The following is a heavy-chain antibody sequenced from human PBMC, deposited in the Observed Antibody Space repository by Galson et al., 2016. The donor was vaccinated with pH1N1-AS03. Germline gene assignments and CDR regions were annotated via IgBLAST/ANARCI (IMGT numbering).Heavy chain of an antibody. J-gene: IGHJ3*02. V-gene: IGHV1-69*06. Sequence: SVKVSCKAPGGTFSSYAISWGRQAPGQGLEWMGGIIAMFGTANYSHKVQGRVTITADKSTSTAYMELSSLRSADTAVYYCASDANYDYWSGHDAFEIWGQGTMVTVSS. CDR3: ASDANYDYWSGHDAFEI. CDR1: GGTFSSYA. CDR2: IIAMFGTA. D-gene: IGHD3-3*01.